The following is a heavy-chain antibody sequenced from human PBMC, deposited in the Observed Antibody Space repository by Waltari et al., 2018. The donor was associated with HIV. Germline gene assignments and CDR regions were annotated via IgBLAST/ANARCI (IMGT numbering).Heavy chain of an antibody. D-gene: IGHD2-2*01. CDR2: IYYSGST. CDR3: ARRGYCSSISCYRPRYFDY. V-gene: IGHV4-39*01. J-gene: IGHJ4*02. CDR1: GGSISGSSYY. Sequence: QLQLQESGPGLVKPSETPSLTCTVSGGSISGSSYYWGWIRTPPGKGLEWIGNIYYSGSTYYNPSLKSRVTISVDTSKNQFSLKLSSVTAADTAVYYCARRGYCSSISCYRPRYFDYWGQGTLVTVSS.